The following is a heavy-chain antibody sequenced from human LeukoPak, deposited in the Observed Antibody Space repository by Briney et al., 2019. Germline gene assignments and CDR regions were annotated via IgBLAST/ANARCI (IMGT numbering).Heavy chain of an antibody. J-gene: IGHJ4*02. Sequence: ASETLSLTCAVYGESFSGYFWNWIRQPPGKGLEWIGEINDSGSTNYNSSLKSRLTMSVDTSKNQFSLRLNSMTAADTAVYYCARGSRFWLGNFFRQPLFFDYWGPGNLVTVSS. D-gene: IGHD6-19*01. CDR1: GESFSGYF. CDR2: INDSGST. V-gene: IGHV4-34*01. CDR3: ARGSRFWLGNFFRQPLFFDY.